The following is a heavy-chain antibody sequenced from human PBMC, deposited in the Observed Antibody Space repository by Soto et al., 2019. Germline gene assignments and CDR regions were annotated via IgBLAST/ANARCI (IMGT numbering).Heavy chain of an antibody. CDR1: GFSFTSYG. CDR2: ISYDGNNK. V-gene: IGHV3-30*18. J-gene: IGHJ6*02. Sequence: GGSLRLSCAASGFSFTSYGMHWVRQAPGKGLEWVAFISYDGNNKFYADSVKGRFTISRDNSKSTLYLQMNSLRTEDSTVYYCAKDFCSSSSCYGFYYYFYGMDVWGQGTTVTVSS. CDR3: AKDFCSSSSCYGFYYYFYGMDV. D-gene: IGHD2-2*01.